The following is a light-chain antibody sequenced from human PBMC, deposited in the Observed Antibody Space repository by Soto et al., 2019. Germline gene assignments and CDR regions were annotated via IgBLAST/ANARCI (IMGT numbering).Light chain of an antibody. CDR2: AAS. J-gene: IGKJ4*01. CDR1: QGIGHY. Sequence: DIQMTQSPSSLSVFVGDSVTITCRASQGIGHYLAWFQQKPGKAPRPLIYAASSLQSGVPFKFSGSGSWTDFTLTIISLQPDDFATYYCQQYNSYPLTFGGGTKVEIK. V-gene: IGKV1-16*02. CDR3: QQYNSYPLT.